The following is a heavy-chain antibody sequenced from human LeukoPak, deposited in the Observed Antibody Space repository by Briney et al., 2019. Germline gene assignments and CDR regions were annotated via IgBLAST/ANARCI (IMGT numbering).Heavy chain of an antibody. V-gene: IGHV4-4*07. CDR2: GSASGTT. J-gene: IGHJ3*02. CDR3: ARPYCGGECMAGGACDI. D-gene: IGHD2-21*01. CDR1: GVYVGSHF. Sequence: PSETLSLTCSVSGVYVGSHFWSWVRQPAGKALEWIGRGSASGTTSSNPSFNSRVTMSLETSKNHFSLKLTSVTAADTAVYFCARPYCGGECMAGGACDIWGQGRMVSVFS.